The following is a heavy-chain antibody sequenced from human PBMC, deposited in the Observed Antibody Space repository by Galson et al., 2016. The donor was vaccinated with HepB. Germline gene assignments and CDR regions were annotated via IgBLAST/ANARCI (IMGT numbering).Heavy chain of an antibody. J-gene: IGHJ6*02. V-gene: IGHV3-23*01. CDR3: ASIAAAGYYYGMDV. CDR1: GFTFSSYA. D-gene: IGHD6-13*01. CDR2: ISGSGGT. Sequence: SLRLSCAASGFTFSSYAMSWVRQAPGKGLEWVSAISGSGGTNYADSVKGRFTISRDKSKNTLYLQMNSLRAEDTAVYYCASIAAAGYYYGMDVWGQGTTVTVSS.